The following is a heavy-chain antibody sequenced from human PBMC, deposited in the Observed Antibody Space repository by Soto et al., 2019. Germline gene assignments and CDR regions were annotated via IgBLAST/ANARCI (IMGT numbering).Heavy chain of an antibody. D-gene: IGHD3-16*01. CDR2: VRSKSDNVAP. V-gene: IGHV3-73*02. J-gene: IGHJ3*02. CDR1: GFAFSASA. Sequence: EVQLVESGGDLVQPGGSLELSCAASGFAFSASAVHWVRQASGKGLEWVGRVRSKSDNVAPVYAASVEGRFTISRDDSKNTAYLQMNGLKSEDTAVYFCAVVLTSNDVFHIWGQGTMVTVSS. CDR3: AVVLTSNDVFHI.